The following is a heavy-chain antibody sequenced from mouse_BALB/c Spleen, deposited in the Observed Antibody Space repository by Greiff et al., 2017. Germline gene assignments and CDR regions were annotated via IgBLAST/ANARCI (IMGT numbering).Heavy chain of an antibody. CDR3: ARDKSGRGAMDY. J-gene: IGHJ4*01. D-gene: IGHD3-1*01. CDR2: IWAGGST. CDR1: GFSLTSYG. Sequence: VQVVESGPGLVAPSQSLSITCTVSGFSLTSYGVHWVRQPPGKGLEWLGVIWAGGSTNYNSALMSRLSISKDNSKSQVFLKMNSLQTDDTAMYYCARDKSGRGAMDYWGQGTSVTVSS. V-gene: IGHV2-9*02.